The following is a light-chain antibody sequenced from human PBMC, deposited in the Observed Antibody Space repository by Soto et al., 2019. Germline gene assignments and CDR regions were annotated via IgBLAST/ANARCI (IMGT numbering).Light chain of an antibody. J-gene: IGLJ3*02. Sequence: QSALTQPPSASGSPGQSVTISCTGSRNDVGGHKFVSWYQHHPGKAPKLIIYEVTQRPSGVPHRFSGSKSDNTASLTVSGLQPEDAADYYCSSYGGNTNFVLFGGGTKLTV. CDR3: SSYGGNTNFVL. V-gene: IGLV2-8*01. CDR1: RNDVGGHKF. CDR2: EVT.